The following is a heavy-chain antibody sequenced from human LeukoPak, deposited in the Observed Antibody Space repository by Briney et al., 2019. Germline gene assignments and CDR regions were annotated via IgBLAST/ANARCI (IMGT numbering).Heavy chain of an antibody. CDR1: GFTFSSYG. Sequence: PGGSLRLSCAASGFTFSSYGMHWVRQGPGKGLEWVAVISYDGSNKYYADSVKGRFTISRDNSKNTLYLQMNSLRAEDTAVYYCAKASGVPWADYGFDIWAKGQWSPSPQ. V-gene: IGHV3-30*18. CDR3: AKASGVPWADYGFDI. D-gene: IGHD3-10*01. J-gene: IGHJ3*02. CDR2: ISYDGSNK.